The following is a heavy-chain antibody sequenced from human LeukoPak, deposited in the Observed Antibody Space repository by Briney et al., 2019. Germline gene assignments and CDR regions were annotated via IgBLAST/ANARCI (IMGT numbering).Heavy chain of an antibody. V-gene: IGHV3-74*01. Sequence: GGSLRLSCAASGFTFSSYWMHWVRQAPGKGLVWVSRINSDGSSTSYADPVKGRFTISRDNAMNTLYLQMNSLRAEDTAVYYCAMVRGYYYHGLDVWGQGTTVTVSS. J-gene: IGHJ6*02. CDR3: AMVRGYYYHGLDV. CDR2: INSDGSST. CDR1: GFTFSSYW. D-gene: IGHD3-10*01.